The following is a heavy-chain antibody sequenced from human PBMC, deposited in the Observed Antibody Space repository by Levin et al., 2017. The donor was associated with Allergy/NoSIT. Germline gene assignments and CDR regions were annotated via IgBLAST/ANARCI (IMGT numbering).Heavy chain of an antibody. Sequence: ASVKVSCKASGYTFTSYDINWVRQATGQGLEWMGWMNPNSGNTGYAQKFQGRVTMTRNTSISTAYMELSSLRSEDTAVYYCARPGYSSGWSTQNDPNFDYWGQGTLVTVSS. CDR3: ARPGYSSGWSTQNDPNFDY. CDR2: MNPNSGNT. D-gene: IGHD6-19*01. V-gene: IGHV1-8*01. CDR1: GYTFTSYD. J-gene: IGHJ4*02.